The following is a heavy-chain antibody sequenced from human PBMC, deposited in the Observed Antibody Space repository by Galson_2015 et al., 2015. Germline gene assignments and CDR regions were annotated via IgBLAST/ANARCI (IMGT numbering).Heavy chain of an antibody. Sequence: SLRLSCAASGFTFSSYGMHWVRQAPGKGLEWVAVISYDGSMQYYADSVKGRFTISRDNSKNTLYLQMNCLRAEDTAVYYCAKDWIQIIAVAGTPVFDPWGQGTLVTVSS. D-gene: IGHD6-19*01. J-gene: IGHJ5*02. CDR2: ISYDGSMQ. CDR3: AKDWIQIIAVAGTPVFDP. CDR1: GFTFSSYG. V-gene: IGHV3-30*18.